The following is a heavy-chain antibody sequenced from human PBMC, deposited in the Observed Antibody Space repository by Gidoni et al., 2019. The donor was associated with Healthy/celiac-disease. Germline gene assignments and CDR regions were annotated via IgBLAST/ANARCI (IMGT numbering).Heavy chain of an antibody. CDR3: ARDQPRLRYGSGSPRFDY. D-gene: IGHD3-10*01. CDR1: GFTFSSYA. J-gene: IGHJ4*02. V-gene: IGHV3-30*04. Sequence: QVQLVESGGGVVQPGRSLRLSCAASGFTFSSYARHWVRQAPGKGLEGVAVISYDGSNKYYADSVKGRFTISRDNSKNTLYLQMNSLRAEDTAVYYCARDQPRLRYGSGSPRFDYWGQGTLVTVSS. CDR2: ISYDGSNK.